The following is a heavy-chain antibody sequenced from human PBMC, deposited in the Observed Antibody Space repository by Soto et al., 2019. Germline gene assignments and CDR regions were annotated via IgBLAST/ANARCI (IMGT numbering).Heavy chain of an antibody. CDR2: INHSGST. CDR3: ARGRSRVLRFLEWFNSTFDY. CDR1: GGSFSGYY. J-gene: IGHJ4*02. V-gene: IGHV4-34*01. Sequence: SETLSLTCAVYGGSFSGYYWSWIRQPPGKGLEWIGEINHSGSTNYNPSLKSRVTISVDTSKNQFSLKLSSVTAADTAAYYCARGRSRVLRFLEWFNSTFDYWGQGTLVTVSS. D-gene: IGHD3-3*01.